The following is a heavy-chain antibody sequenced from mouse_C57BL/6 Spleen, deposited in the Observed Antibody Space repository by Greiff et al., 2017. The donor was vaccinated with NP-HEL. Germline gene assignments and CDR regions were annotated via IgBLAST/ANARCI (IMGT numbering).Heavy chain of an antibody. CDR3: ASSTVVARAMDY. CDR1: GYSITSGYY. CDR2: ISYDGSN. Sequence: ESGPGLVKPSQSLSLTCSVTGYSITSGYYWNWIRQFPGNKLEWMGYISYDGSNNYNPSLKNRISITRDTSKNQFFLKLNSVTTEDTATYYCASSTVVARAMDYWGQGTSVTVSS. V-gene: IGHV3-6*01. D-gene: IGHD1-1*01. J-gene: IGHJ4*01.